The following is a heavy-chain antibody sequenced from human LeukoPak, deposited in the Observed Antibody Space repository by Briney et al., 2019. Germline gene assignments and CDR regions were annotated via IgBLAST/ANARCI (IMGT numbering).Heavy chain of an antibody. J-gene: IGHJ6*02. CDR1: GGSISSYY. V-gene: IGHV4-59*01. Sequence: SETLSLTCTVSGGSISSYYWSWIRQPPGKGLEWIGYIYYSGSTNYNPSLKSRVTISVDTSKNQFSLKLSSVTAADTAVYYCARGSSYGMDVWGQGTTVTVSS. CDR3: ARGSSYGMDV. CDR2: IYYSGST.